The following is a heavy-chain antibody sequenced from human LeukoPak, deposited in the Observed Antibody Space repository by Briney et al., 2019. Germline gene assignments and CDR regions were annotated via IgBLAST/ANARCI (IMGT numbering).Heavy chain of an antibody. J-gene: IGHJ4*02. CDR3: AREGYLPYYFDY. V-gene: IGHV4-59*01. CDR2: IYYSGTT. D-gene: IGHD6-13*01. Sequence: SETLSLTCTVSGGSISSYYWSWIRQPPGKGLEWIGYIYYSGTTNYNPSLKSRVTISVDTSKNQFSLNLSSVTAADTAVYYCAREGYLPYYFDYWGQGTLVTVSS. CDR1: GGSISSYY.